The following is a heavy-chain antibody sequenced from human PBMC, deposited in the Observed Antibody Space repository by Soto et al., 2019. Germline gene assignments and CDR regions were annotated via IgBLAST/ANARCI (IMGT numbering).Heavy chain of an antibody. V-gene: IGHV3-33*01. CDR1: GFTFSSYG. CDR3: AREALGIAAAGADY. Sequence: QVQLVESGGGVVQPGRSLRLSCAASGFTFSSYGMHWVRQAPGKGLEWVAVIWYDGSNNYYAASVKGRFTISRANSKNTLYMQMNSLRAEDTAVYYGAREALGIAAAGADYWGQGTLVTVSS. D-gene: IGHD6-13*01. J-gene: IGHJ4*02. CDR2: IWYDGSNN.